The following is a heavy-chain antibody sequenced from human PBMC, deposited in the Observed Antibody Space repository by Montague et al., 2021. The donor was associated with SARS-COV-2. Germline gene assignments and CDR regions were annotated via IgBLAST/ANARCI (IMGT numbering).Heavy chain of an antibody. CDR1: GGSISRYS. CDR2: IYKSGST. CDR3: ARVGRGSSWYEVAFDI. J-gene: IGHJ3*02. Sequence: SETLSLTCTVSGGSISRYSWTWIRQPPGKGLERIGYIYKSGSTNYNPYPTSRVTISVDTSKNQFSLKLSSVAAADTAAYYCARVGRGSSWYEVAFDIWGQGTMVTVSS. V-gene: IGHV4-59*01. D-gene: IGHD6-13*01.